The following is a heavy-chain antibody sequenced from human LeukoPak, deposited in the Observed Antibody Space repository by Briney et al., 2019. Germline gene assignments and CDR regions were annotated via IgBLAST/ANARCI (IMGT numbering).Heavy chain of an antibody. V-gene: IGHV1-18*01. J-gene: IGHJ3*02. D-gene: IGHD3-3*01. CDR2: ISAYNGNT. CDR3: ARDASIFRVVIMAMEAFDI. Sequence: ASVKVSCKASGYTFTSYGISWVRQAPGQGLEWMGWISAYNGNTNYAQKLQGRVTMTTDTSTSTAYMELRSLRSDDTAVYYCARDASIFRVVIMAMEAFDIWGQGTMVTVSS. CDR1: GYTFTSYG.